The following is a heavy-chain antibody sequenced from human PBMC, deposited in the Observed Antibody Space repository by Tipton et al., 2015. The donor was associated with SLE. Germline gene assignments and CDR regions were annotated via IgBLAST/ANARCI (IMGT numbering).Heavy chain of an antibody. V-gene: IGHV4-38-2*02. CDR1: GGSISSGYY. Sequence: TLSLTCTVSGGSISSGYYWGWIRQPPGKGLHWIGTIYHSGSTYYNPSLKSRVAISVDTSKNQFSLKLSSVTAADTAVYYCARGVRIAVVKGWYFDLWGRGTLVTVSS. CDR2: IYHSGST. D-gene: IGHD6-19*01. CDR3: ARGVRIAVVKGWYFDL. J-gene: IGHJ2*01.